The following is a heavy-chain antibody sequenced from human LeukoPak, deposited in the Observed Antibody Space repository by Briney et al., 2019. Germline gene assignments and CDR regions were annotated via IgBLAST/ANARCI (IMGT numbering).Heavy chain of an antibody. D-gene: IGHD3-10*01. CDR1: GVSVTTYY. CDR3: ARPLVSPMVRGVPRGYYYMDV. J-gene: IGHJ6*03. Sequence: SETLSLTCTVSGVSVTTYYWSWIRQPAGKGLEWIGRIYTGGSTNYNPSLKSRVTMSLDTSKNQFSLKLTSVTAADTAVYYCARPLVSPMVRGVPRGYYYMDVWGKGTTVTISS. CDR2: IYTGGST. V-gene: IGHV4-4*07.